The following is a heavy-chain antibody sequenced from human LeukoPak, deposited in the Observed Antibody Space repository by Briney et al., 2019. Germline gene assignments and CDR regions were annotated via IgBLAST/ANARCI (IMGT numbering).Heavy chain of an antibody. CDR2: ISTNTRNP. Sequence: GASVKVSCKTSGYTFTSYAMNWVRQAPGQELEWMGWISTNTRNPTYAQGFTGRFVFSLDTSVSTAYLQISSLKAEDTAVYYCAREVAPGGFDYWGQGTLVTVSS. CDR3: AREVAPGGFDY. CDR1: GYTFTSYA. J-gene: IGHJ4*02. V-gene: IGHV7-4-1*02. D-gene: IGHD4-23*01.